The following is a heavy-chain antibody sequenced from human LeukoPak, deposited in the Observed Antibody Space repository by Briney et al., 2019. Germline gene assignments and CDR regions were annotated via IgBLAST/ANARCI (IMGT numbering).Heavy chain of an antibody. Sequence: PGGSLRLSCAASGFTFSGYSMNWVRQAPGKGLEWVSSISSSSSYIYYADSVKGRFTISRDNAKNSLYLQMNSLRAEDTAVYYCARDQADYYDSSGYYYAYWGQGTLVAVSS. D-gene: IGHD3-22*01. CDR3: ARDQADYYDSSGYYYAY. V-gene: IGHV3-21*01. CDR2: ISSSSSYI. J-gene: IGHJ4*02. CDR1: GFTFSGYS.